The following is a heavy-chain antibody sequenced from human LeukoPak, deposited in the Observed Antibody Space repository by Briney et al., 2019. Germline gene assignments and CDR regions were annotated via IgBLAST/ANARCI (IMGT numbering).Heavy chain of an antibody. J-gene: IGHJ3*02. CDR2: IYSGGST. Sequence: GGSLRLSCAISGFTVSNNYMSWVRQPPGKGLEWVSVIYSGGSTYYAVSVKGRFTISRDTSKNTLYLQMNSLRAEDTVVYYCARGGGAYCGGDCFRAFDIWGQGTMVTVSP. V-gene: IGHV3-53*01. CDR1: GFTVSNNY. D-gene: IGHD2-21*02. CDR3: ARGGGAYCGGDCFRAFDI.